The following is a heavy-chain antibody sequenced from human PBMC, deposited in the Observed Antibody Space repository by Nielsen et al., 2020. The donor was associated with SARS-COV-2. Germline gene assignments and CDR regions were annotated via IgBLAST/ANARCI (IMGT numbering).Heavy chain of an antibody. CDR1: GFTFSSYG. D-gene: IGHD6-19*01. CDR3: ARNSLAVAGSDAFDI. J-gene: IGHJ3*02. Sequence: GESLKISCAASGFTFSSYGMHWVRQAPGKGLEWVAVIWYDGSNKYYADSVKGRFTISRDNSKNTLYLQMNGLRAEDTAVYYCARNSLAVAGSDAFDIWGQGTMVTVSS. V-gene: IGHV3-33*01. CDR2: IWYDGSNK.